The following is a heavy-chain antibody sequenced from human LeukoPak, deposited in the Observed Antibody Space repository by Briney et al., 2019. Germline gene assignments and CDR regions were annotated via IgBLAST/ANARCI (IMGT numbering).Heavy chain of an antibody. Sequence: GGSLRLSCAASGFTFSNAWMSWVRQAPGKGLEWVGRIKSKTDGGTTDYAAPVKGRFTISRDDSKNTLYLQMNSLKTEDTAVYYCPTGHDYGDDDAFDIWGQGTMVTVSS. CDR3: PTGHDYGDDDAFDI. D-gene: IGHD4-17*01. J-gene: IGHJ3*02. CDR1: GFTFSNAW. CDR2: IKSKTDGGTT. V-gene: IGHV3-15*01.